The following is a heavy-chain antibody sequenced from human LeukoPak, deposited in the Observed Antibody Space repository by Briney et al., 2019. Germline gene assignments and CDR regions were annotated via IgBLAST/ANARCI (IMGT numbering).Heavy chain of an antibody. CDR3: ARDLGIAAAGTGDP. CDR2: ISGSGGNT. Sequence: GGSLRLSCAASGFTFSSHGMNWVRQAPGKGLEWVSGISGSGGNTYYADSVKGRFTISRDNSKNTLYLQMNSLRAEDTAVYYCARDLGIAAAGTGDPWGQGTLVTVSS. CDR1: GFTFSSHG. V-gene: IGHV3-23*01. J-gene: IGHJ5*02. D-gene: IGHD6-13*01.